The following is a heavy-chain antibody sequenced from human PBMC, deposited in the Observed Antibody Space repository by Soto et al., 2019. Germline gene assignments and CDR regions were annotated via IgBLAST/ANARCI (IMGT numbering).Heavy chain of an antibody. Sequence: SQTLSLTCAISGDSVSSNSAAWNRIRQSPSRGLEWLGRTYYRSKWYNDYAVSVKSRITINPDTSKNQFSLQLNSVTPEDTAVYYCARDRRYSSSSDYYYYGMDVWGQGTTVTVSS. J-gene: IGHJ6*02. CDR3: ARDRRYSSSSDYYYYGMDV. D-gene: IGHD6-6*01. CDR1: GDSVSSNSAA. V-gene: IGHV6-1*01. CDR2: TYYRSKWYN.